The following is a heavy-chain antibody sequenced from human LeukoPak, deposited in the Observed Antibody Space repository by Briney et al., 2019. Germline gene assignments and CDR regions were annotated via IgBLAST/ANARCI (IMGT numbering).Heavy chain of an antibody. CDR2: IYPGDSDT. V-gene: IGHV5-51*01. J-gene: IGHJ4*02. CDR1: GYSFTSYW. Sequence: GESLKISCEGSGYSFTSYWIGWVRQMPGKGLEWMGIIYPGDSDTRYSPSFQGQVTISADKSISTAYLQWSSLKASDTAMYYCARLTDCSSTSCYPYFDYWGQGTLVTVSS. D-gene: IGHD2-2*01. CDR3: ARLTDCSSTSCYPYFDY.